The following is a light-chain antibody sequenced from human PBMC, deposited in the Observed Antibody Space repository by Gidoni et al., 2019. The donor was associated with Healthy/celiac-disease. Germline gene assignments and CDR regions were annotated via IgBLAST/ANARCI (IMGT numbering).Light chain of an antibody. V-gene: IGKV4-1*01. J-gene: IGKJ4*01. CDR3: QQYYSTPLT. CDR1: QSVLYSSNNKNY. CDR2: WAS. Sequence: DLVMTQSPDSLAVSLGERATINCKSSQSVLYSSNNKNYLAWYQQKPGQPPKLLIYWASTRESGVPDRFSGSWSGTDFTLTISSLQAEDVAVYYCQQYYSTPLTFGGGTKVEIK.